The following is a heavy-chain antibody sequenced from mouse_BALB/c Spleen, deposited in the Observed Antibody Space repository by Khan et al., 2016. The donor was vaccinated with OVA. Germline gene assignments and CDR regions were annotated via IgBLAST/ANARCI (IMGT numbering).Heavy chain of an antibody. D-gene: IGHD2-14*01. CDR3: ARSGYAAFAY. CDR2: IDPSNGET. V-gene: IGHV1-59*01. CDR1: GYTFTSYW. J-gene: IGHJ3*01. Sequence: QVQLQQSGPELLRPGTSVKMSCKATGYTFTSYWMNWVKQRPGQGLEWLGMIDPSNGETTLNQRSKDKAILNEDKSSNTAFLQLSSRTSEDSAVDYCARSGYAAFAYWGQVTLVTVSA.